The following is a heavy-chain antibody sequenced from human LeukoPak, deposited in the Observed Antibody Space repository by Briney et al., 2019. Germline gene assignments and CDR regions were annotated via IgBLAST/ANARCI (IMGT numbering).Heavy chain of an antibody. J-gene: IGHJ3*02. V-gene: IGHV3-74*01. D-gene: IGHD3-22*01. CDR3: ARVGMIAGDDAFDI. Sequence: PGGSLRLSCAASGFTFSSYWMHWVRQAPGKGLVWVSRINSDGSSTNYPDSVKGRFTLSRDNSKNTLYLQMNSLRVEDTAVYYCARVGMIAGDDAFDIWGQGTMVTVSS. CDR2: INSDGSST. CDR1: GFTFSSYW.